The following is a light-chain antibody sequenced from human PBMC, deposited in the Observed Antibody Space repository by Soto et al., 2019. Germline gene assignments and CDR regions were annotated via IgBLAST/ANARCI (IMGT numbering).Light chain of an antibody. CDR3: SSFAGTNSFV. CDR2: TTN. J-gene: IGLJ1*01. V-gene: IGLV1-40*02. Sequence: QSVLTQPPSVSGAPGQRVTISCTGTSSNIGAGYGVHWYQQFPGAAPKLLIYTTNIRASGVPDRFSGSRSDTSASLAITGLRTDDEADYYCSSFAGTNSFVFGTGTKLTVL. CDR1: SSNIGAGYG.